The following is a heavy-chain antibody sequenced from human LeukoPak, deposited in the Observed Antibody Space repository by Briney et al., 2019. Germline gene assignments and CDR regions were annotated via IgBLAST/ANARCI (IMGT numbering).Heavy chain of an antibody. CDR1: GYNFTNHW. D-gene: IGHD6-13*01. J-gene: IGHJ3*02. V-gene: IGHV5-51*01. CDR3: AKHSSRWFAGGGFDI. CDR2: IFPTDSNT. Sequence: GESLKISCKGSGYNFTNHWIGWVRQMPGKGLEWMGIIFPTDSNTRYSPSFRGQVTISAEKSISTAYLQWSSLKAWDTAIYYCAKHSSRWFAGGGFDIWGQGTMVSVSS.